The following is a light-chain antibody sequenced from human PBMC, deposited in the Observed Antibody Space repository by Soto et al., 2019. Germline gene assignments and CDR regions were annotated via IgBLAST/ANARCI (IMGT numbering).Light chain of an antibody. V-gene: IGLV1-44*01. Sequence: QSVLTQPPSASGTPGQRVTISCSGSSSNIGSNTVNWYQQLPGTAPKLLIYSNNQRPSGVPDRFSGSKSGTSASLAISGLQYEDEADYYCAAWDDSLNGVVFGGGTPLTVL. CDR1: SSNIGSNT. J-gene: IGLJ2*01. CDR3: AAWDDSLNGVV. CDR2: SNN.